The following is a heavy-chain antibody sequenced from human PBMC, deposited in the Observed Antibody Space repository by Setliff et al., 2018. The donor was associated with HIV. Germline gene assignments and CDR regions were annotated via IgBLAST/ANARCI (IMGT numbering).Heavy chain of an antibody. CDR1: DYTFTNYG. J-gene: IGHJ3*02. D-gene: IGHD1-26*01. CDR3: ARASGGNSVENGFDI. CDR2: ISNYNGNT. V-gene: IGHV1-18*01. Sequence: ASVKVSCKTSDYTFTNYGIYWVRQAPGQGLEWMGWISNYNGNTNYAQKFHGRVTMTTDTSTRTAYMEMRGLTYDDTAVYYCARASGGNSVENGFDIWGQGIMVTVSS.